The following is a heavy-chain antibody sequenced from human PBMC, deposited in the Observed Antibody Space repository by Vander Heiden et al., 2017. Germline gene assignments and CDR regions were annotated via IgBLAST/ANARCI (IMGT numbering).Heavy chain of an antibody. V-gene: IGHV4-4*07. Sequence: QVQLQESGPGLVKPSETLSLTCPVSGGSISSYYWSWIRQPAGKGLEWIGRIYTSGSTNYNPSLKSRVTMSVDTSKNQFSLKLSSVTAADTAVYYCARVPYSSGWTYAFDIWGQGTMVTVSS. CDR3: ARVPYSSGWTYAFDI. J-gene: IGHJ3*02. CDR2: IYTSGST. D-gene: IGHD6-19*01. CDR1: GGSISSYY.